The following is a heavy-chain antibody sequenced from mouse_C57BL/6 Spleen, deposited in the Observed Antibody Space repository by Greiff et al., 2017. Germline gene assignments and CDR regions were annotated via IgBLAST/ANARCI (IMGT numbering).Heavy chain of an antibody. D-gene: IGHD2-4*01. V-gene: IGHV2-2*01. CDR3: ARNKRYYDYGGGYFDV. Sequence: VQLVESGPGLVQPSQSLSITCTVSGFSLTSYGVHWVRQSPGKGLEWLGVIWSGGSTDYNAAFISRLSISKDNSKSQVFFKMNSLQADDTAIYYCARNKRYYDYGGGYFDVWGTGTTVTVSS. CDR1: GFSLTSYG. J-gene: IGHJ1*03. CDR2: IWSGGST.